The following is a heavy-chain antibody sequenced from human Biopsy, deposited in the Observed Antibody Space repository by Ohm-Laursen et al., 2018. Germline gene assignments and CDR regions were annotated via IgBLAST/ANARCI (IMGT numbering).Heavy chain of an antibody. D-gene: IGHD1-7*01. V-gene: IGHV1-8*01. Sequence: SVKVSCKASGYTFTSYDITWVRQASGQGPEWIGWLSPVSGNSNFGQKFRGRVTATSDTSISTAYMELSGLTSDDTATYYCGRAVRNQLLTDPWGQGTLVTVTS. J-gene: IGHJ5*02. CDR2: LSPVSGNS. CDR3: GRAVRNQLLTDP. CDR1: GYTFTSYD.